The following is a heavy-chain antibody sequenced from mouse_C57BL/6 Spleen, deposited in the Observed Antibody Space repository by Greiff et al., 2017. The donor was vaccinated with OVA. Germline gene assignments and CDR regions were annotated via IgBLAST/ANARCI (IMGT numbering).Heavy chain of an antibody. V-gene: IGHV1-69*01. Sequence: QVQLQQPGAELVMPGASVKLSCKASGYTFTSYWMHWVKQRPGQGLEWIGEIDPSDSYTNYNQKFKGKSTLTVDKSSSTAYMQLSSLTSEYSAVYFCARKYGSSVYCVDYWGQGTTLTVSS. D-gene: IGHD1-1*01. J-gene: IGHJ2*01. CDR2: IDPSDSYT. CDR1: GYTFTSYW. CDR3: ARKYGSSVYCVDY.